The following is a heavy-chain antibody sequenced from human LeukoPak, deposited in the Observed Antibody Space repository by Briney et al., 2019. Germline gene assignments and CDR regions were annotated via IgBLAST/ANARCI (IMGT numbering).Heavy chain of an antibody. D-gene: IGHD2-2*01. Sequence: GGSLRLSCAASGFTFSSYAMSWVRQAPGKGLEWVSAISGSGGSTYYADSVKGRFTISRDNSKNTLYLQMNSLRAEDTAVYYCAKDCSSTSCYEDSSGPFDYWGQGTLVTVSS. CDR2: ISGSGGST. V-gene: IGHV3-23*01. J-gene: IGHJ4*02. CDR1: GFTFSSYA. CDR3: AKDCSSTSCYEDSSGPFDY.